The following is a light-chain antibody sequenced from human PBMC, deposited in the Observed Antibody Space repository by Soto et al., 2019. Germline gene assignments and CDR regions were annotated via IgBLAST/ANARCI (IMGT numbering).Light chain of an antibody. J-gene: IGLJ2*01. CDR3: SAFAGNKNLI. Sequence: QSALTQPPSASGSPGQSVTISCSGATRDIGTHNFVSWYQQHPGKAPKLVIYEVYKRPSGVPDRFSGSKSGYTASLTVSGLQAEDEADYFCSAFAGNKNLIFGGGTKLTVL. V-gene: IGLV2-8*01. CDR2: EVY. CDR1: TRDIGTHNF.